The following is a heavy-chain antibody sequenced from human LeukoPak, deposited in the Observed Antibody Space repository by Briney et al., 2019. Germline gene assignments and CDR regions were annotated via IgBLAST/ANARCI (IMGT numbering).Heavy chain of an antibody. Sequence: IPSETLSLTCAVSGGTFSGYHWSWILQTPVKGLEWIGEVSQSGGASYNPSLKSRVTISIETSKNHFSLKLSSVTAADTAVYYCAGSYGGNAVGPFDIWGQGTMVTVSS. D-gene: IGHD4-23*01. J-gene: IGHJ3*02. CDR1: GGTFSGYH. CDR3: AGSYGGNAVGPFDI. V-gene: IGHV4-34*08. CDR2: VSQSGGA.